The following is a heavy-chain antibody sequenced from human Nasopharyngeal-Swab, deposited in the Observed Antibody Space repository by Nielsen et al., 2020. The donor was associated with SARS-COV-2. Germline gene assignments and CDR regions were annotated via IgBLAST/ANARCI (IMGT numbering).Heavy chain of an antibody. J-gene: IGHJ4*02. Sequence: GESLKISCAASGFTFSSYSMKWVRQAPGKGLEWVSSISSSSSYIYYADSVKGRFTISRDNAKNSLYLQMNSLRAEDTAVYYCAREVRGSYYLYYFDYWGQGTLVTVSS. CDR2: ISSSSSYI. CDR1: GFTFSSYS. V-gene: IGHV3-21*01. D-gene: IGHD1-26*01. CDR3: AREVRGSYYLYYFDY.